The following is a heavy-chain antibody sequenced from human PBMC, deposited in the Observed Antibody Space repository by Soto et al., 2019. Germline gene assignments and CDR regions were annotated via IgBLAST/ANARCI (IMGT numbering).Heavy chain of an antibody. CDR1: GYTFTNYD. CDR2: VNPNSGNT. J-gene: IGHJ4*02. D-gene: IGHD5-12*01. V-gene: IGHV1-8*01. Sequence: ASVKVSCKASGYTFTNYDINWVRQATGQGLEWMGWVNPNSGNTAYAQKFQGRVTMTRNTSISTVYMELSSLRSEDTAMYYCARVRSSGNDFGYWGQGTLVTVSS. CDR3: ARVRSSGNDFGY.